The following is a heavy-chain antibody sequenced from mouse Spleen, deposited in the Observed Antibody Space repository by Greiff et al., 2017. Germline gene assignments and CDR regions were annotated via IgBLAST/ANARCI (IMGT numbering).Heavy chain of an antibody. J-gene: IGHJ3*01. D-gene: IGHD2-4*01. V-gene: IGHV1-81*01. CDR2: IYPRSGNT. CDR3: ARYDYDGSY. CDR1: GYTFTSYG. Sequence: QVQLQQSGAELARPGASVKLSCKASGYTFTSYGISWVKQRTGQGLEWIGEIYPRSGNTYYNEKFKGKATLTADKSSSTAYMELRSLTSEDSAVYFCARYDYDGSYWGQGTLVTVSA.